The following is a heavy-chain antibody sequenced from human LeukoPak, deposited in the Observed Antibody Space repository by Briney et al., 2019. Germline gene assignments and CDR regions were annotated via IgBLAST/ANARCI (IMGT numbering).Heavy chain of an antibody. V-gene: IGHV1-2*02. Sequence: ASVKVSCKASGYTFTGYYIHWVRQAPGQGLEWMGWINPNSGGTKSAQRFQGRVTMSRDTSTSTAFMELISLRSDDTAMYYCASHSSSRVSWIWGQGTMVTVSS. D-gene: IGHD6-13*01. CDR3: ASHSSSRVSWI. CDR1: GYTFTGYY. CDR2: INPNSGGT. J-gene: IGHJ3*02.